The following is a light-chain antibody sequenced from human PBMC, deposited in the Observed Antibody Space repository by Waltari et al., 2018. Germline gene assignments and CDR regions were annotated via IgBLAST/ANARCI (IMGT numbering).Light chain of an antibody. J-gene: IGKJ2*01. CDR3: QQYNNWPPYT. CDR2: GAY. V-gene: IGKV3-15*01. Sequence: EIVMTQSPATLSVSPGDTASLSCRARQSVSSNLAWYQQKPGQAPRLLLYGAYTRATGIPARFSGSGSGTEFTLTISSLQSEDFAVYYCQQYNNWPPYTFGQGTKLEIK. CDR1: QSVSSN.